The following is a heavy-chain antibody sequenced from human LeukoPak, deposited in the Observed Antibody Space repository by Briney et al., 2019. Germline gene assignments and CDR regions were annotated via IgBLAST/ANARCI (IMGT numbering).Heavy chain of an antibody. D-gene: IGHD3-22*01. CDR3: ARVDGVTMIVVVRYWYFDL. CDR1: GFTFSSYS. Sequence: GGSLRLSCAASGFTFSSYSMNWVRQAPGKGLEWVANIKQDGSEKYYVDSVKGRFTISRDNAKNSLYLQMNSLRAEDTAVYYCARVDGVTMIVVVRYWYFDLWGRGTLVTVSS. V-gene: IGHV3-7*01. CDR2: IKQDGSEK. J-gene: IGHJ2*01.